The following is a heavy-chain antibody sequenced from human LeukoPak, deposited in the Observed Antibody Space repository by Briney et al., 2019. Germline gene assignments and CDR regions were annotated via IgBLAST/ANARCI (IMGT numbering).Heavy chain of an antibody. V-gene: IGHV3-9*01. CDR1: GFSFEAYG. CDR3: TRVTSWRTGFDY. Sequence: GGSLRLSCAASGFSFEAYGMYWVRQAPGKGLEWVSGITWNSDDMAYADSVKGRFAISRDNAKNCLYLQMNSLTVEDTALYYCTRVTSWRTGFDYWGQGTLVTVSS. J-gene: IGHJ4*02. CDR2: ITWNSDDM. D-gene: IGHD1-1*01.